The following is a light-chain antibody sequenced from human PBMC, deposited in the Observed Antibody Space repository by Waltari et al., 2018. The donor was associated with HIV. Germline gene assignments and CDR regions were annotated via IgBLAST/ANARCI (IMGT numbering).Light chain of an antibody. CDR2: AAS. V-gene: IGKV1-9*01. CDR3: QQVNTAFT. J-gene: IGKJ3*01. CDR1: QGISTY. Sequence: DIQLTQFPSFLSASVGDRVTITCRAGQGISTYLAWYQQKPGKAPKRLIYAASTLQSGVPSRFSGRGAGTEFTLTISSLQPEDVATYYCQQVNTAFTFGPGTKVEIK.